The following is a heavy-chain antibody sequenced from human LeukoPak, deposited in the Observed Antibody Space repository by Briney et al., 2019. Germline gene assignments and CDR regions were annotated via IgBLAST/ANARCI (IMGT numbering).Heavy chain of an antibody. CDR2: IYSGGTT. J-gene: IGHJ4*02. CDR3: ASLEGGPSDGR. D-gene: IGHD3-3*01. V-gene: IGHV3-53*01. CDR1: GFPVRSRY. Sequence: GGSLRLSCEVSGFPVRSRYMTWVRQPPGKGLECVAVIYSGGTTYHTDSVKGRFTISRDISKSTMYLEMNNLRVEDTAIYYCASLEGGPSDGRWGQGTLVTVSS.